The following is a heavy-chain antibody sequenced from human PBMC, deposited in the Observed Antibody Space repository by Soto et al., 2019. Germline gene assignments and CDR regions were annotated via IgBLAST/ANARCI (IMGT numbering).Heavy chain of an antibody. J-gene: IGHJ5*02. CDR1: GASSSNGDYY. Sequence: TSETLSLTCTVSGASSSNGDYYWSWIRQHPGKGLEWIGYIYYSGSTYYNPSLKSRVTISVDTSKNQFSLKLSSVTAADTAVYYCASIYDSSGYYYGNNWFDPWGQGTLVTVSS. CDR2: IYYSGST. V-gene: IGHV4-31*03. D-gene: IGHD3-22*01. CDR3: ASIYDSSGYYYGNNWFDP.